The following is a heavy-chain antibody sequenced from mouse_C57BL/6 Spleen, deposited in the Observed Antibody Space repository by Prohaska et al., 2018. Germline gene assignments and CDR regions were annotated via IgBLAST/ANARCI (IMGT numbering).Heavy chain of an antibody. CDR2: NNPSSGYT. Sequence: AELAKPGASVKLSCKASGYTFTSYWMHWVKQRPGQGLEWIGYNNPSSGYTKDNQKCKDKATLTADKSSSTAYMQLSSLTYEDSAVYYCARGWDAAWFAYWGQGTLVTVSA. D-gene: IGHD4-1*01. CDR3: ARGWDAAWFAY. J-gene: IGHJ3*01. V-gene: IGHV1-7*01. CDR1: GYTFTSYW.